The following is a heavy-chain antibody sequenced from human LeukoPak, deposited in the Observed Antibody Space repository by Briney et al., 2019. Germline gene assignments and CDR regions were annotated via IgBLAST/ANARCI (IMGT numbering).Heavy chain of an antibody. D-gene: IGHD6-25*01. V-gene: IGHV4-39*01. Sequence: KPPETLSLTCSVPAGSISNGDDYTGWVRQAPGKGLEWIGCIFYGERTHYNPSLTSRATISVDTSKNQFSLKLTFLTAADAAIYYCARQLPHAAADTRGYFDYGGEGTVVTVSS. CDR1: AGSISNGDDY. CDR3: ARQLPHAAADTRGYFDY. CDR2: IFYGERT. J-gene: IGHJ4*01.